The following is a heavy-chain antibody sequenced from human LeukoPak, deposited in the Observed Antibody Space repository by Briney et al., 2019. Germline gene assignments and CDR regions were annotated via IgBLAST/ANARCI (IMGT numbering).Heavy chain of an antibody. CDR3: ARTTLAAADY. Sequence: SGTLSLTCTVSGGSISSYYWSWIRQPPGKGLEWIGYIYYSGSTNYNPSLKSRVTISVDTSKNQFSLKLSSVTAADTAVYYCARTTLAAADYWGQGTLVTVSS. CDR1: GGSISSYY. J-gene: IGHJ4*02. D-gene: IGHD6-13*01. CDR2: IYYSGST. V-gene: IGHV4-59*08.